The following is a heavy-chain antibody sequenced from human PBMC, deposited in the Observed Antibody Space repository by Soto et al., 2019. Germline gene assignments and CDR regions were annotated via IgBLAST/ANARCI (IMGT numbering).Heavy chain of an antibody. CDR3: AKAYFVWSSEQPYYFDY. D-gene: IGHD3-16*01. Sequence: EVQLLDSGGGLVQPGGSLRLSCAASGFTFSNYAMTWVRQGPGKGLEWVSGISGSGGRSYYADSVKGRFTISRDNSKSTLYSQINSPRAENTAVYYCAKAYFVWSSEQPYYFDYWGQGTLVTVSS. V-gene: IGHV3-23*01. CDR2: ISGSGGRS. J-gene: IGHJ4*02. CDR1: GFTFSNYA.